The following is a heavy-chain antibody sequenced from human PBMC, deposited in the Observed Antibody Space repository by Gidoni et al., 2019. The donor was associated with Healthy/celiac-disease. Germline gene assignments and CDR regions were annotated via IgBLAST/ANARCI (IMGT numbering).Heavy chain of an antibody. CDR1: GFTFRSYG. Sequence: QVQLVESGGGVVQPGRSLRLSCAASGFTFRSYGMHWVRQAPGKGLGWVAVIWYDGSNKYYADSVKGRFTISRDNSKNTLYLQMNSLRAEDTAVYYCAMGADYGGNSALGYWGQGTLVTVSS. V-gene: IGHV3-33*01. CDR2: IWYDGSNK. CDR3: AMGADYGGNSALGY. D-gene: IGHD4-17*01. J-gene: IGHJ4*02.